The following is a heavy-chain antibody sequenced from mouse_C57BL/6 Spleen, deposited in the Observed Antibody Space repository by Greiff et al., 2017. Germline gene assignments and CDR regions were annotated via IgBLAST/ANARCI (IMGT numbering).Heavy chain of an antibody. CDR2: ISYDGSN. Sequence: EVQLQESGPGLVKPSQSLSLTCSVTGYSITSGYYWNWIRQFPGNKLEWMGYISYDGSNNYNPSLKNRISITRDTSKNQFFLKLNSVTTEDTATYYCASYDGYYHYAMDYWGQGTSVTVSS. CDR1: GYSITSGYY. D-gene: IGHD2-3*01. J-gene: IGHJ4*01. V-gene: IGHV3-6*01. CDR3: ASYDGYYHYAMDY.